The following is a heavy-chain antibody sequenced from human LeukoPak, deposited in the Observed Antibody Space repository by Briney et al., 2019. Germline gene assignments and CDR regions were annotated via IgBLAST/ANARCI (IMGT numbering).Heavy chain of an antibody. Sequence: AGGSLRLSCVASGFTISTYVMTWVRQAPGKGLEWVSAISGSGGSTYYADSVKGRFTISRDNSKNTLYLQMNSLRAEDTAVYYCAKKWFGELTPIDYWGQGTLVTVSS. D-gene: IGHD3-10*01. CDR2: ISGSGGST. CDR3: AKKWFGELTPIDY. V-gene: IGHV3-23*01. CDR1: GFTISTYV. J-gene: IGHJ4*02.